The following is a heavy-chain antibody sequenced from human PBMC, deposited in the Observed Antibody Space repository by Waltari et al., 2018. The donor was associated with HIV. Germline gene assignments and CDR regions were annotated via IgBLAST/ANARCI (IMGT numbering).Heavy chain of an antibody. CDR2: ISWNSGRI. J-gene: IGHJ4*02. CDR3: AKAISRIGVTEYYFDY. Sequence: EVQLVESGGGLVQPGRSLRLSCAASGFTFDDYAMHWVRQAPGERLGWVSGISWNSGRIGYADSVKGRFTISRDNAKNSLYLQMNSLRFEDTALYYCAKAISRIGVTEYYFDYWGQGTLVTVSS. D-gene: IGHD6-19*01. V-gene: IGHV3-9*01. CDR1: GFTFDDYA.